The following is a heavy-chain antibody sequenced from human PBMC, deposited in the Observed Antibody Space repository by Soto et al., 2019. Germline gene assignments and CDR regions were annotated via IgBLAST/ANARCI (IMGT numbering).Heavy chain of an antibody. CDR3: ARLLTKRATFLEDAFDL. V-gene: IGHV1-18*01. Sequence: QVQLVQSGGDVKTPGASVKVSCTTFRYTFTSHGIAWVRQAPGQGLEWMGWISTFNGKTDYAQKFQGRVTMTADTLTSPVDTELRSLRSGDTAVYYCARLLTKRATFLEDAFDLWGQGTKVTVSS. CDR1: RYTFTSHG. D-gene: IGHD3-9*01. CDR2: ISTFNGKT. J-gene: IGHJ3*01.